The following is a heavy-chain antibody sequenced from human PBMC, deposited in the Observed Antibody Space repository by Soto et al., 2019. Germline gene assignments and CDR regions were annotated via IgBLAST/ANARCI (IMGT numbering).Heavy chain of an antibody. CDR3: ARGGTTVTTGGFDY. Sequence: SETLSLTCAVSGGSISSGGYSWSWIRQPPGKGLEWIGYIYHSGSTYYNPSLKSRVTISVDRSKNQFSPKPSSVTAADTAVYYCARGGTTVTTGGFDYWGQGTLVTVSS. V-gene: IGHV4-30-2*01. CDR2: IYHSGST. J-gene: IGHJ4*02. CDR1: GGSISSGGYS. D-gene: IGHD4-17*01.